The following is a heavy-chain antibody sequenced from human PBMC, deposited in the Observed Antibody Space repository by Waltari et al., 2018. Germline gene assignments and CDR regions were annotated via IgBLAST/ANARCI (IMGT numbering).Heavy chain of an antibody. CDR3: AVSPDTATSRAAFHF. CDR2: IYRSGVT. V-gene: IGHV4-61*02. D-gene: IGHD5-18*01. J-gene: IGHJ6*02. CDR1: GGSISNLNFY. Sequence: QVQLQESGPGLANASQTLSLTCDVSGGSISNLNFYWSWIRQPAGKGLEWIGRIYRSGVTDYNPSLRGRATMFLDMSKNQFSLTVDSLIAADTAVYYCAVSPDTATSRAAFHFWGPGTTVSVSS.